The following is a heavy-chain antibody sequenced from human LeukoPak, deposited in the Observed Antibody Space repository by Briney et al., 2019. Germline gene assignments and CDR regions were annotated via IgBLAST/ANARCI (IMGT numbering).Heavy chain of an antibody. J-gene: IGHJ6*02. CDR3: ARDADHQLSRRNYYAMDV. D-gene: IGHD1-1*01. Sequence: KPSQTLSLTCAVSGGSISSGGYSWSWIRQPPGKGLEWIGYIYHSGSTYYNPSLKSRVTISVDRSKNQFSLKLSSVTAADTAVYYCARDADHQLSRRNYYAMDVWGQGTTVTVSS. CDR2: IYHSGST. CDR1: GGSISSGGYS. V-gene: IGHV4-30-2*01.